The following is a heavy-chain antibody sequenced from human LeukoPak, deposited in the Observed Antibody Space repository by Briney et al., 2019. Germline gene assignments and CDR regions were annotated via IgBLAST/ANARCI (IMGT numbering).Heavy chain of an antibody. CDR1: GGSFSGYY. D-gene: IGHD3-10*01. V-gene: IGHV4-34*01. Sequence: SETLSLTCAVYGGSFSGYYWSWIRQPPGKGLEWIGEINHSGSTNYNPSLKSRVTISVDTSKNQFSLKLSSVTAADTAVYYCARENYYGSGSYYPYYYYGRDVWGQGTTVTVSS. CDR3: ARENYYGSGSYYPYYYYGRDV. J-gene: IGHJ6*02. CDR2: INHSGST.